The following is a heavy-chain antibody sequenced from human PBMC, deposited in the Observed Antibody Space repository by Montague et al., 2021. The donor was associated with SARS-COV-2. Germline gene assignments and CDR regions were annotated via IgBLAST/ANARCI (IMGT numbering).Heavy chain of an antibody. J-gene: IGHJ4*02. D-gene: IGHD5-12*01. CDR3: TTGAGWLVDD. CDR1: GGSISGDY. Sequence: ETLSLTCTVSGGSISGDYWSWFRQPPGKGLEWIGYVHYSGSTKCNPSLKSRVTVSLDTSRSQFSLKLSAVTAADTAVYYCTTGAGWLVDDWGQGTLVTVSS. V-gene: IGHV4-59*01. CDR2: VHYSGST.